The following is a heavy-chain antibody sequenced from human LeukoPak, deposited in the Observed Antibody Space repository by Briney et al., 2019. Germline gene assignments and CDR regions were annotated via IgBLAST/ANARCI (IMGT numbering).Heavy chain of an antibody. CDR2: VSGTGDTT. J-gene: IGHJ4*02. CDR3: AKAARAWLFYFDH. CDR1: GFTFSSYA. Sequence: GGSLRLSCAASGFTFSSYAMSWVRQAPGKGLEWVSDVSGTGDTTYYADSVKGRFTISRDNSRNTLYLQMNSLRAEDTAVYYCAKAARAWLFYFDHWGQGTLVTVSS. V-gene: IGHV3-23*01. D-gene: IGHD5-12*01.